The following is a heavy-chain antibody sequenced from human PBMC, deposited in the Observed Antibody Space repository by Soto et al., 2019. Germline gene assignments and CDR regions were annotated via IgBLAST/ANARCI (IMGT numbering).Heavy chain of an antibody. J-gene: IGHJ2*01. V-gene: IGHV3-74*01. CDR1: GFTFSSYW. CDR2: ISSDGTST. CDR3: ARNWYFAL. Sequence: EVQLVESGGGLVQPGGSLRLSCAASGFTFSSYWMHWVRQAPGKGLVWLSRISSDGTSTNNADSGKGRYTISRDNAKNTLSLQMSSLRAEDTAVYYCARNWYFALWGRGTLVTVSS.